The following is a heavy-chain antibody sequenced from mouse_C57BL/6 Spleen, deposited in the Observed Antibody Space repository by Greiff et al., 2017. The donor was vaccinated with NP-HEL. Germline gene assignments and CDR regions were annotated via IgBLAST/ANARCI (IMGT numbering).Heavy chain of an antibody. D-gene: IGHD1-1*01. J-gene: IGHJ3*01. Sequence: QVQLQQSGPELVKPGASVKISCKASGYAFSSSWMNWVKQRPGKGLEWIGRIYPGDGDTNYNGKFKGKATLTADKSSSTAYMQLSSLTSEDSAVYFCARETTVVAPGFAYWGQGTLVTVSA. CDR2: IYPGDGDT. CDR3: ARETTVVAPGFAY. CDR1: GYAFSSSW. V-gene: IGHV1-82*01.